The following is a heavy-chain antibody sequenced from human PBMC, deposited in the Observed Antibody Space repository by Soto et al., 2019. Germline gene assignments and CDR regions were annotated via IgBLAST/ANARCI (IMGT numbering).Heavy chain of an antibody. Sequence: PGGFLRLSCAASEFTFRSYWMHWVSQSPGKWLVWVSRISGDGSSTNYADSVKGRFTISRDNAKNTVYLQIDSLRAEDTAVYYCARSLPGTYGAFDLWGQGTVVTVSS. V-gene: IGHV3-74*01. CDR3: ARSLPGTYGAFDL. D-gene: IGHD1-7*01. J-gene: IGHJ3*01. CDR1: EFTFRSYW. CDR2: ISGDGSST.